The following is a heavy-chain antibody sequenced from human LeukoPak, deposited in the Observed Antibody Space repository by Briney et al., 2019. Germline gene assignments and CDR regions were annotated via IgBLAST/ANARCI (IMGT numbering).Heavy chain of an antibody. CDR2: IIPILGIA. Sequence: SSLKVSCKASVGTLSSEAFIWVRQTPGQGLEWMGRIIPILGIANYAQKFQGRVTITADKSTSTAYMELSSLRSEDTAVYYCAKYDSGGFFDYWSQGTLVTVS. V-gene: IGHV1-69*04. D-gene: IGHD3-22*01. CDR1: VGTLSSEA. CDR3: AKYDSGGFFDY. J-gene: IGHJ4*02.